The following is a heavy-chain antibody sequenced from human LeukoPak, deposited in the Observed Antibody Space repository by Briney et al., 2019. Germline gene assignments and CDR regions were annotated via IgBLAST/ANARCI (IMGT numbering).Heavy chain of an antibody. J-gene: IGHJ4*02. V-gene: IGHV4-4*07. Sequence: SETLSLTCSVSGDSISYFYWSWIRQAAGKGLEWIGRISSGGSSDYNASLKSRVTMSIDTSKNQLSLKLSSVTAADTALYYCATNWNLGYWGQGTLVTVSS. D-gene: IGHD1-1*01. CDR2: ISSGGSS. CDR3: ATNWNLGY. CDR1: GDSISYFY.